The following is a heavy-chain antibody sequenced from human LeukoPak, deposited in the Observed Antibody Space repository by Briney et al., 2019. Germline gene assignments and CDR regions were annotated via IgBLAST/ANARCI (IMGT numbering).Heavy chain of an antibody. CDR2: INPRGTST. Sequence: ASVKVSCKASGYSFTSHYMHWVRQAPGQGLEWMGLINPRGTSTIYAEKFQGRIIMTRDMSTTTDYMELSSLKSGDTAVYYCARAGYSGYDVEVWGQGTLVTVSS. D-gene: IGHD5-12*01. V-gene: IGHV1-46*01. CDR1: GYSFTSHY. CDR3: ARAGYSGYDVEV. J-gene: IGHJ4*02.